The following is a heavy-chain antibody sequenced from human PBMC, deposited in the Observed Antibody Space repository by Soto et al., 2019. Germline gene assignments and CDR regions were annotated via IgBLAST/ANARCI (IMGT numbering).Heavy chain of an antibody. CDR3: ARHKSITMVRGVIGGRPYYFDY. CDR2: IYYSGST. CDR1: GGSISSSSYY. D-gene: IGHD3-10*01. V-gene: IGHV4-39*01. Sequence: SETLSLTCTVSGGSISSSSYYWGWIRQPPGKGLEWIGSIYYSGSTYYNPSLKSRVTISVDTAKNQFSLKLGSVTAADTAVYYCARHKSITMVRGVIGGRPYYFDYWGQGTLVTVSS. J-gene: IGHJ4*02.